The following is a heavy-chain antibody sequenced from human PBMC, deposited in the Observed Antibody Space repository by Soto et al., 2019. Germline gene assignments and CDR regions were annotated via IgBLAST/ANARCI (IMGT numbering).Heavy chain of an antibody. CDR3: AKVGTVTNIQPDYYYYGMDV. CDR2: ISGSGGST. CDR1: GFTFSSYA. V-gene: IGHV3-23*01. Sequence: GGSLRLSCAASGFTFSSYAMSWVRQAPGKGLEWISAISGSGGSTYYADSVKGRFTISRDNSKNTLYLQMNSLRAEDTAVYYCAKVGTVTNIQPDYYYYGMDVWGQGTTVTVSS. D-gene: IGHD4-17*01. J-gene: IGHJ6*02.